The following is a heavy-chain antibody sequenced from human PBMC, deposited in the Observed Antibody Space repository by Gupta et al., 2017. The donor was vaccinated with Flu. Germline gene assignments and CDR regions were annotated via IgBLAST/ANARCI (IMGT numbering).Heavy chain of an antibody. CDR3: ARGGDSSGWYLDY. J-gene: IGHJ4*02. Sequence: QVQLQQWGAGLLKPSETLSLTCAVYGGSFSGYYWSWIRQPPGKGLEWIGEINHSGSTNYNPSLKSRVTISVDTSKNQFSLKLSSVTAADTAVYYCARGGDSSGWYLDYWGQGTLVTVSS. CDR1: GGSFSGYY. CDR2: INHSGST. D-gene: IGHD6-19*01. V-gene: IGHV4-34*01.